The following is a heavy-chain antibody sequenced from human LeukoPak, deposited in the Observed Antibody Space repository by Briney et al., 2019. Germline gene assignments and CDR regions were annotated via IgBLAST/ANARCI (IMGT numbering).Heavy chain of an antibody. CDR3: VKDVGRGPAGWSNWFDP. V-gene: IGHV3-64D*09. CDR2: IGSNGDTT. D-gene: IGHD2-15*01. CDR1: GFTFSSYA. J-gene: IGHJ5*02. Sequence: PGGSLRLSCSASGFTFSSYAMHWVRQAPGKGLEYVSAIGSNGDTTYYADSVKGRFIISRDNSKNTLYLQMSSLRVEDTAVYYCVKDVGRGPAGWSNWFDPWGQGTLVTVSS.